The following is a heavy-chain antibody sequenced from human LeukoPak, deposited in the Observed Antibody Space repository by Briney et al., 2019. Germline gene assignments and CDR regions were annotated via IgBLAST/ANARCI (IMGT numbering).Heavy chain of an antibody. CDR1: GGSISSSSYY. CDR2: IYYSGST. CDR3: ARRVPHDYSKAAFDI. D-gene: IGHD4-11*01. V-gene: IGHV4-39*01. Sequence: SETLSLTCTVSGGSISSSSYYWGWIRQPPGKGLEWIGSIYYSGSTYYNPSLKSRVTISVDTSKNQFSLKLSSVTAADTAVYYCARRVPHDYSKAAFDIWGQGTMVTVSS. J-gene: IGHJ3*02.